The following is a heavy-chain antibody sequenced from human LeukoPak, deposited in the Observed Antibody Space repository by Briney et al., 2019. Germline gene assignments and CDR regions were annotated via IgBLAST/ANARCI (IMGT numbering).Heavy chain of an antibody. D-gene: IGHD2-2*01. CDR2: ISAYNGNT. V-gene: IGHV1-18*01. CDR3: ARGRAGRVVVPAATNNWFDP. J-gene: IGHJ5*02. CDR1: GYTFTSYG. Sequence: ASVEVSCKASGYTFTSYGISWVRQAPGQGLEWMGWISAYNGNTNYAQKFQGRVTITRNTSISTAYMELSSLRSEDTAVYYCARGRAGRVVVPAATNNWFDPWGQGTLVTVSS.